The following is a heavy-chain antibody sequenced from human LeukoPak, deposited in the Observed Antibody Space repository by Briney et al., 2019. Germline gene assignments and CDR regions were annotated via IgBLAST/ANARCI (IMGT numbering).Heavy chain of an antibody. CDR3: ARNDGIDAFDI. CDR2: IYSSGTT. J-gene: IGHJ3*02. CDR1: GFTVSSNY. Sequence: GGSLRLSCAASGFTVSSNYMSWVRQAPGKGLEWVSVIYSSGTTYYAGSVRGRFTISRDNSQNTLFLQMNSLRAEDTAVYYCARNDGIDAFDIWGQGTMVTVSS. D-gene: IGHD4-23*01. V-gene: IGHV3-53*01.